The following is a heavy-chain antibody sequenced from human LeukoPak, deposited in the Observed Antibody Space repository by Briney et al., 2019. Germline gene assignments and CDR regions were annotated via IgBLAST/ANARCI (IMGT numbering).Heavy chain of an antibody. D-gene: IGHD1-26*01. V-gene: IGHV4-39*01. Sequence: SETLSLTCTVSGGSISSDNYYWGWIRQPPGKGLEWIGTIYYSGSTYYNPSLKSRVTISVDTSNNQFSLKLSSVTAADTAVYYCARRRGGSSHSDYWGQGTLVTVSS. J-gene: IGHJ4*02. CDR2: IYYSGST. CDR3: ARRRGGSSHSDY. CDR1: GGSISSDNYY.